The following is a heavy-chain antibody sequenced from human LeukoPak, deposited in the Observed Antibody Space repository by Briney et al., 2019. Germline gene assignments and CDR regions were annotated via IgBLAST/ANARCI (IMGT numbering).Heavy chain of an antibody. V-gene: IGHV4-59*01. J-gene: IGHJ4*02. CDR1: GGSISSYY. D-gene: IGHD1-26*01. CDR2: IYYSGST. CDR3: ALEWELGKVDY. Sequence: SETLSLTCTVSGGSISSYYWSWIRQPPGKGLESIGYIYYSGSTNYNPSLKSRVAISVDTSKNQFSLKLSSVTAADTAVYYCALEWELGKVDYWGQGTLVTVSS.